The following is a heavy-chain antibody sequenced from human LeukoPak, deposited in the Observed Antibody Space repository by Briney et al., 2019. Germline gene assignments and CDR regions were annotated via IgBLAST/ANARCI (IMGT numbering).Heavy chain of an antibody. CDR2: IYYSGST. J-gene: IGHJ5*02. V-gene: IGHV4-39*07. Sequence: GSLRLSCAASGFTFSSYSMNWIRQPPGKGLEWTGSIYYSGSTYYNPSLKSRVTISVDRSKNQFSLKLSSVTAADTAVYYCARRQYTSSGGWFDPWGQGTLVTVSS. CDR1: GFTFSSYS. D-gene: IGHD6-6*01. CDR3: ARRQYTSSGGWFDP.